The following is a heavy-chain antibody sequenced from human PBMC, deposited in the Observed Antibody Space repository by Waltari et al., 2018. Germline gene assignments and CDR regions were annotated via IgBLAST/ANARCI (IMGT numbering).Heavy chain of an antibody. V-gene: IGHV1-2*07. J-gene: IGHJ4*02. CDR1: GYTFTAYY. Sequence: QVQLMQSGADVKKPGASVKVSCKASGYTFTAYYIHWVRQAPGQGLQWMGWINPDSGATTFAHEFQGRVASTRDTSIGTAYLELTRLRSDDTAVYYCARRPQPRLTARYFEYWGQGTLVTVSS. CDR3: ARRPQPRLTARYFEY. CDR2: INPDSGAT. D-gene: IGHD1-1*01.